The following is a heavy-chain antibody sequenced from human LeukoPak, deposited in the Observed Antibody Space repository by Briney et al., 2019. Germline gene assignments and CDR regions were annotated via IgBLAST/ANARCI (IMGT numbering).Heavy chain of an antibody. V-gene: IGHV3-30*18. CDR2: ISSDGSYK. Sequence: GGSLRLSCAASGFTFNSYGMHWVRQAPGKGLEWVAVISSDGSYKYYADSVKGRFTISRDNTKNTLHLQMNSLRVEDTAVYYCAKDRVGAPDVFDIWGQGTMVTVSS. CDR1: GFTFNSYG. J-gene: IGHJ3*02. D-gene: IGHD1-26*01. CDR3: AKDRVGAPDVFDI.